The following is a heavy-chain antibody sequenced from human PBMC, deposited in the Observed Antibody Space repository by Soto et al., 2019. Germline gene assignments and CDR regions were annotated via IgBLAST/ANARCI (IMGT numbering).Heavy chain of an antibody. CDR3: ASYNWNYLDAFDI. D-gene: IGHD1-7*01. J-gene: IGHJ3*02. CDR1: GGTFSSYA. Sequence: VQVSCKASGGTFSSYAISWVRQAPGQGLEWMGGIIPIFGTANYAQKFQGRVTITADESTSTAYMELSSLRSEDTAVYYCASYNWNYLDAFDIWGQGTMVTVSS. V-gene: IGHV1-69*13. CDR2: IIPIFGTA.